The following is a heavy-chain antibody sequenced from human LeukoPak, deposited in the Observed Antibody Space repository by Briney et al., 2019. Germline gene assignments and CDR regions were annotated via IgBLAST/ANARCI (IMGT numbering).Heavy chain of an antibody. Sequence: GSLRLSCAASGFTISSNYMNWVRQAPGKGLEWVSVIFNSGDTYYADSVKGRFTISRDTSKNTLYLQMNSLRVDDTAVYYCARDPAPATGAFDIWGQGTMVIIS. CDR1: GFTISSNY. V-gene: IGHV3-53*01. CDR2: IFNSGDT. J-gene: IGHJ3*02. CDR3: ARDPAPATGAFDI. D-gene: IGHD1-1*01.